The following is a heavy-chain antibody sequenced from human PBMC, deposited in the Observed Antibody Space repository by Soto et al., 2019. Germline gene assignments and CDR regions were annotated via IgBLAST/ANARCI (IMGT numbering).Heavy chain of an antibody. CDR3: ARDRDYIWGSYRYNSFDY. Sequence: QVQLVQSGAEVKKPGSSVKVSCKASGGTFSSYTISWVRQAPGQGLEWMGRIIPILGIANYAQKFQGRVTITADKSTSTAYMELSSLRSEDTAVYHCARDRDYIWGSYRYNSFDYWGQGTLVTVSS. J-gene: IGHJ4*02. V-gene: IGHV1-69*08. CDR2: IIPILGIA. D-gene: IGHD3-16*02. CDR1: GGTFSSYT.